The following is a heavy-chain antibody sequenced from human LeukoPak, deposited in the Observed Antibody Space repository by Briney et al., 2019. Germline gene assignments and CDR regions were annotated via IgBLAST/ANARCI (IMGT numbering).Heavy chain of an antibody. CDR3: ARDYGGRWFDP. CDR2: IYSGGST. CDR1: GFTVSTNY. D-gene: IGHD4-23*01. J-gene: IGHJ5*02. Sequence: GGSLRLSCAASGFTVSTNYMSWVRQAPGKGLEWVSLIYSGGSTYYADSVKGRFTISRDNSKNTLYLQLNSLRTEDAAVYYCARDYGGRWFDPWGQGTLVTVSS. V-gene: IGHV3-53*01.